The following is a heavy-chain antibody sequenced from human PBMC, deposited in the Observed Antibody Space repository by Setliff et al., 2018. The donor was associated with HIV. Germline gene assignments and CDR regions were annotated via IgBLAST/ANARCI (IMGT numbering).Heavy chain of an antibody. CDR1: GASMSSYF. CDR2: VLSSGST. J-gene: IGHJ4*02. CDR3: ATGPAYDSSGHEGDY. Sequence: SETLSLTCTVSGASMSSYFWSWVRQTPGKGLEWIGYVLSSGSTNYNPSLKSRVTISVDTSKTQFSLKLNSVTAADTAVYYCATGPAYDSSGHEGDYWGQGTLVTVSS. D-gene: IGHD3-22*01. V-gene: IGHV4-59*12.